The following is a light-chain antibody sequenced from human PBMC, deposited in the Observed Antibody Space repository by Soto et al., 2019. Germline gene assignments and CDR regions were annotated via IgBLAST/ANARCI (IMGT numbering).Light chain of an antibody. V-gene: IGKV3-20*01. J-gene: IGKJ4*01. Sequence: EFVLTQSPGTLSLSPGERATLSGRASQTVRNNYLAWYQQKPGQAPRLLIYDASSRATGIPDRFSGGGSWTDFTLPISRLEPEDFDVYYCQQFSSYPLTFGGGTKVEIK. CDR1: QTVRNNY. CDR3: QQFSSYPLT. CDR2: DAS.